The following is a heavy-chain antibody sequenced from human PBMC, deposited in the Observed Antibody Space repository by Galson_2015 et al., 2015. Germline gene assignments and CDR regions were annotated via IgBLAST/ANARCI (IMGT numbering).Heavy chain of an antibody. CDR3: AIHYYDSSGQMESDY. Sequence: SVQVSCKASGSTFTSYAMHWVRQAPGQRLEWMGWINAGNGNTKYSQKFQGRVTITRDTSASTVYMELSSLRSEDTAVYYCAIHYYDSSGQMESDYWGQGTLVTVSS. V-gene: IGHV1-3*01. D-gene: IGHD3-22*01. J-gene: IGHJ4*02. CDR2: INAGNGNT. CDR1: GSTFTSYA.